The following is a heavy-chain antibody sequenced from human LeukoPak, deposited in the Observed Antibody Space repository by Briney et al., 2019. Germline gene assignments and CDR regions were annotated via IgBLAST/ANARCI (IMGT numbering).Heavy chain of an antibody. J-gene: IGHJ3*02. D-gene: IGHD2-2*02. CDR1: GGSISSSSYY. CDR2: IYYSGST. CDR3: ATPNPIVAVPAAIGAFDI. V-gene: IGHV4-39*01. Sequence: SETLSLTCTVSGGSISSSSYYWGWIRQPPGKGLEWIGSIYYSGSTYYNPSLKSRVTISVDTSKNQFSLKLSSVTAADTAVYYCATPNPIVAVPAAIGAFDIWGQGTMVTVSS.